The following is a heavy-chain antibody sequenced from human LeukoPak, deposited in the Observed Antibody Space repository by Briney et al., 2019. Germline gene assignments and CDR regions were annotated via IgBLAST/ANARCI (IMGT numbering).Heavy chain of an antibody. CDR3: ATTTIRLGY. CDR2: INPNSGGT. V-gene: IGHV1-2*02. J-gene: IGHJ4*02. CDR1: GYTFTSYY. Sequence: GASVKVSCKASGYTFTSYYMHRVRQAPGQGLEWMGWINPNSGGTNYAQKFQGRVTMTRDTSISTAYMELSRLRSDDTAVYYCATTTIRLGYWGQGTLVTVSS. D-gene: IGHD1-26*01.